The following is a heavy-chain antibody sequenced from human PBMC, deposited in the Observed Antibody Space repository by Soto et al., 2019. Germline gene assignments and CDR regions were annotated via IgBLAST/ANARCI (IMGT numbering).Heavy chain of an antibody. J-gene: IGHJ4*02. CDR2: INPNSGGT. D-gene: IGHD6-6*01. V-gene: IGHV1-2*04. CDR1: RCTFTGYY. Sequence: ASVKVSCKASRCTFTGYYMHWVRQAPGQGLEWMGWINPNSGGTNYAQKFQGWVTMTRDTSISTAYMELSRLRSDDTAVYYCARGSIAARPDTVFDYWGQGTLVTVSS. CDR3: ARGSIAARPDTVFDY.